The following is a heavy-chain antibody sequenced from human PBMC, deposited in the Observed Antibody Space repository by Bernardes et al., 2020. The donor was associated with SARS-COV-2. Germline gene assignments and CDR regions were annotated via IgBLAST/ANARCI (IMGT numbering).Heavy chain of an antibody. J-gene: IGHJ5*02. D-gene: IGHD5-18*01. CDR1: GYTFTSYG. V-gene: IGHV1-18*01. Sequence: ASVKVFCKAAGYTFTSYGISWVRHAPPQELEWMGWIIADSGNTDYAEKFQGRVTITTDASTSTDHMELRSLRAGDPAEYYCAPVVVNSDGGAWFDPWGQGTLVTVSS. CDR3: APVVVNSDGGAWFDP. CDR2: IIADSGNT.